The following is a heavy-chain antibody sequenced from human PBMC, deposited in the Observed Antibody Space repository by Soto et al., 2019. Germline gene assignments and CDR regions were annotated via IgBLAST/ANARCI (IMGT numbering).Heavy chain of an antibody. V-gene: IGHV4-61*01. D-gene: IGHD3-22*01. Sequence: SETLSLTCTVSGGSVRSDSFYWSWIRQPPGKGLEWIAFIYHSGSTNYNPSLNSRVTISVDTSKNRFSLKLTYVTAADTAIYYCATARYYNSVYCVGDCPDHWGQGTLVTVTS. CDR2: IYHSGST. CDR1: GGSVRSDSFY. J-gene: IGHJ4*02. CDR3: ATARYYNSVYCVGDCPDH.